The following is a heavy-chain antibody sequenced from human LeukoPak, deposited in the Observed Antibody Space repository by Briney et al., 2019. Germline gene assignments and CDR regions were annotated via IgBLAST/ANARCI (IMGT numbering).Heavy chain of an antibody. J-gene: IGHJ4*02. V-gene: IGHV3-33*01. CDR1: GFTFSSYG. D-gene: IGHD3-10*01. CDR3: ARESMVRGSYYFDY. Sequence: QPGGSLRLSCAASGFTFSSYGMHWVRQAPGKGLEWVAVIWYDGSNKYYADSVKGRFTISRDNSKNTLYLQMNSLRAEDTAVYYCARESMVRGSYYFDYRGQGTLVTVSS. CDR2: IWYDGSNK.